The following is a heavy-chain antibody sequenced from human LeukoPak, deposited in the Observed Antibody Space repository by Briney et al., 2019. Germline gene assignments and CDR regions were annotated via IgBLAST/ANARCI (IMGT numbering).Heavy chain of an antibody. J-gene: IGHJ5*02. CDR2: INTNTGNP. Sequence: ASVKVSCKASGYTFTSYAMNWVRQATGQGLEWMGWINTNTGNPTYAQGFTGRFVFSLDTSVSTAYLQISSLKAEDTAVYYCARDHTSSSWYRSSWFDPWGQGTLVTVSS. CDR3: ARDHTSSSWYRSSWFDP. CDR1: GYTFTSYA. D-gene: IGHD6-13*01. V-gene: IGHV7-4-1*02.